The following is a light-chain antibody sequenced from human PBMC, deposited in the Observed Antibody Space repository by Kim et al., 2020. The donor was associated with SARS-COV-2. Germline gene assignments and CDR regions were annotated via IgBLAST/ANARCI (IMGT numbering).Light chain of an antibody. CDR2: RTS. Sequence: SPGESAPLPCRASEVVSSSALAWYQHKPGHSPRLVIYRTSTRATGVPARFSGSRSGTEFTLTISSLQSEDFAIYYCQQNHNWPWTFGQGTKVDIK. J-gene: IGKJ1*01. CDR1: EVVSSS. V-gene: IGKV3-15*01. CDR3: QQNHNWPWT.